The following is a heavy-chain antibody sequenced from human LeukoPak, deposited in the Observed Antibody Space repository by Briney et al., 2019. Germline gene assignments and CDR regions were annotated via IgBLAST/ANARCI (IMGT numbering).Heavy chain of an antibody. CDR2: INHSGST. D-gene: IGHD2-2*01. J-gene: IGHJ4*02. V-gene: IGHV4-34*01. CDR3: ASLAWGYCSSTSCPY. CDR1: GGSFSGYY. Sequence: KSSETLSLTCAVYGGSFSGYYWSWIRQPPGKGLEWIGEINHSGSTNYNPSLKSRVTISVDTSKNQFSLRLSSVTATDTAVYYCASLAWGYCSSTSCPYWGQGTLVTVSS.